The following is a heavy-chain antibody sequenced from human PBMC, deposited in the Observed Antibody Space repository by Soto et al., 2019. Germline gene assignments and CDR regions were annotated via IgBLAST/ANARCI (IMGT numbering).Heavy chain of an antibody. CDR2: ISGGGSGS. CDR1: GLTFGSYA. CDR3: ARVRYPSAPRRPLDYYFMDV. V-gene: IGHV3-23*04. J-gene: IGHJ6*03. Sequence: VQLVESGGGLVQPGGSLSLSCAASGLTFGSYAMPWVRQAPGQGLEWVSGISGGGSGSYYSASVEARFTISRDNPKNPLYLQMNTLRVEDTGVYFCARVRYPSAPRRPLDYYFMDVWGNGTTITVSS. D-gene: IGHD1-20*01.